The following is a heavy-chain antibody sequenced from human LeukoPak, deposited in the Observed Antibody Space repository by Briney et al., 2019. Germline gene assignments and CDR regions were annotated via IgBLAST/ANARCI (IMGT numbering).Heavy chain of an antibody. J-gene: IGHJ2*01. CDR2: ISSSSRYT. CDR3: ARTYYFDSSGYYLVSWYFDL. V-gene: IGHV3-11*06. D-gene: IGHD3-22*01. Sequence: GGSLRLSCAASGFTFSDSYISWIRQAPGKGLEWVSYISSSSRYTNYADSVEGRFTISRDNAKNSLYLQMNSLRADDTAVYYCARTYYFDSSGYYLVSWYFDLWGRGTLVSVS. CDR1: GFTFSDSY.